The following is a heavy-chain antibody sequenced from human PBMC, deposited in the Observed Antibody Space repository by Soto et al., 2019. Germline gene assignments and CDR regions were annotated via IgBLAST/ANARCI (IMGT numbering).Heavy chain of an antibody. CDR2: ITSSGDNT. CDR3: AKHVCSGGGCDYLDY. J-gene: IGHJ4*02. Sequence: EVQLLESGGGLARPGGSLRLSCAASGFTFSTYAMTWVRQAPGTGLEWLSAITSSGDNTYYADSVKGRFTISRDNSKNTLYLQMNSLRAEDTALYYCAKHVCSGGGCDYLDYWGLGTLVTVSS. D-gene: IGHD2-15*01. V-gene: IGHV3-23*01. CDR1: GFTFSTYA.